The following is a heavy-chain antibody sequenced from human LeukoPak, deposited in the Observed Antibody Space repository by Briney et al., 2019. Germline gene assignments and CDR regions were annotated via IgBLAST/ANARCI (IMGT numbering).Heavy chain of an antibody. D-gene: IGHD2-2*01. CDR3: AREVSDIVVVPAPLDY. CDR1: GYTFTSYY. V-gene: IGHV1-46*01. CDR2: INPSGGST. Sequence: ASVKVSCKASGYTFTSYYMHWVRQAPGQGLEWMGIINPSGGSTSYAQKFQGRVTMTRDTSTSTVYMELSSLRSEDTAVYYCAREVSDIVVVPAPLDYWGQGTLVTVSP. J-gene: IGHJ4*02.